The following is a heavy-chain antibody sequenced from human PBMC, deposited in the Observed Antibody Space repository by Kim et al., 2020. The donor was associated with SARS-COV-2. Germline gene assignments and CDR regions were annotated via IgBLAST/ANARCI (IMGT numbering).Heavy chain of an antibody. CDR3: ARHVKSYDSSAYNAFDI. D-gene: IGHD3-22*01. V-gene: IGHV4-59*08. CDR1: GGSITSYY. CDR2: IYYSGST. J-gene: IGHJ3*02. Sequence: SETLSLTCTVSGGSITSYYWSWIRQSPGKGLEWIGNIYYSGSTKYNPSLKSPVTISVDTSRNQFSLKLSSVTAADTAVYYCARHVKSYDSSAYNAFDIWGQGTMVTVSS.